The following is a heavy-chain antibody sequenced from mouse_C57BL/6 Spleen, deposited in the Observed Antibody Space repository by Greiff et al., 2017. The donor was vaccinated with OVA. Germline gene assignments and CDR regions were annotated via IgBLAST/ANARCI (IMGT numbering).Heavy chain of an antibody. CDR2: INPSTGGT. Sequence: VQLQQSGPELVKPGASVKISCKASGYSFTVYYMNWVKQSPEKSLEWIGEINPSTGGTTYNQKFKAKATLTVDKSSSTAYMQLKSLTSEDSAVYYCARRGIYYGSHFDYWGQGTTLTVSS. V-gene: IGHV1-42*01. CDR1: GYSFTVYY. J-gene: IGHJ2*01. D-gene: IGHD1-1*01. CDR3: ARRGIYYGSHFDY.